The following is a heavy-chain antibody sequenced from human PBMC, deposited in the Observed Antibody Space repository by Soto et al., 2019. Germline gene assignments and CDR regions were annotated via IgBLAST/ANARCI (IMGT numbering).Heavy chain of an antibody. V-gene: IGHV1-2*02. CDR3: ARGPWDPVEEDPAATLDS. CDR2: INPNSGGT. J-gene: IGHJ4*02. CDR1: GYTFTGYY. Sequence: QVQLVQSGAEVQEPGASVKVSCTASGYTFTGYYLHWVRQAPGQGLEWMGWINPNSGGTHNAKKFQVRVTMTRDPSISTAFMELSRLRSDDTAVYYCARGPWDPVEEDPAATLDSWGQGTLVTVSS. D-gene: IGHD2-15*01.